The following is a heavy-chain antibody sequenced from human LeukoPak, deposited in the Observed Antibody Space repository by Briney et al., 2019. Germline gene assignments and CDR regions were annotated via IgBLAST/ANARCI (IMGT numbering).Heavy chain of an antibody. CDR2: INHSGST. J-gene: IGHJ5*02. V-gene: IGHV4-34*01. CDR1: GGSIRSYQ. Sequence: PSETLSLTCTVSGGSIRSYQWSWIRQPPGKGLEWIGEINHSGSTNYNPSLKSRVTISVDTSKNQFSLKLSSVTAADTAVYYCARGAVEGYAYVWGSLFSSWFDPWGQGTLVTVSS. CDR3: ARGAVEGYAYVWGSLFSSWFDP. D-gene: IGHD3-16*01.